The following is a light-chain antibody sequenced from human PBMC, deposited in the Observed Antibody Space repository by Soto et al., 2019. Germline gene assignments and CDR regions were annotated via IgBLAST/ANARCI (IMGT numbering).Light chain of an antibody. Sequence: EIVMTQSPATLSVSPGERATLSCRASQSVTGKLAWYQQKPGQAPRLLVYGASARATGIPARFSGSGSGTEFTLPISSLQSEDFAIYYCQQYNSWPRTFGQGTKVEIK. CDR1: QSVTGK. V-gene: IGKV3-15*01. CDR2: GAS. CDR3: QQYNSWPRT. J-gene: IGKJ1*01.